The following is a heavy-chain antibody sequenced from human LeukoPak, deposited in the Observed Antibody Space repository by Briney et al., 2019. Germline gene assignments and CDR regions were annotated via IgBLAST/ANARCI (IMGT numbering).Heavy chain of an antibody. Sequence: GGSLRLSCAASGFTFSSYTMNWVRQAPGKGLEWVSSISRRSTYIYYADSVKGRFTISRDNAKNSLYLQMNSLRAEDTAVYYCARDPYSGSYGNYYYYFMDVWGKGTTVTVSS. CDR2: ISRRSTYI. CDR3: ARDPYSGSYGNYYYYFMDV. J-gene: IGHJ6*03. CDR1: GFTFSSYT. V-gene: IGHV3-21*01. D-gene: IGHD1-26*01.